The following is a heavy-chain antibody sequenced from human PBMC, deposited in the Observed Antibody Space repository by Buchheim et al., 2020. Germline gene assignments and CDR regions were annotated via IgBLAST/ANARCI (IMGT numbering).Heavy chain of an antibody. V-gene: IGHV4-59*01. J-gene: IGHJ2*01. CDR3: ARVIELRLNYWYFDL. D-gene: IGHD1-26*01. Sequence: QVQLQESGPGLVKPSETLSLTCTVSGGSISSYYWSWIRQPPGKGLEWIGYIYYSGSTNYNPSLKSRVTISVDTSKNQFSLKLSSVTAADTAVYYCARVIELRLNYWYFDLWGRSTL. CDR1: GGSISSYY. CDR2: IYYSGST.